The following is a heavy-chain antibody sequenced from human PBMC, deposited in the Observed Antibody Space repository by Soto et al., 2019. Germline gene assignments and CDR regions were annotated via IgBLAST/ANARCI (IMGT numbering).Heavy chain of an antibody. J-gene: IGHJ5*02. D-gene: IGHD2-2*01. Sequence: ASVKVSCKASGYTFTSYGISWVRQAPGQGLEWMGWISAYNGNTNYAQKLQGRVTMTTDTSTSTAYMELSSLRSEDTAVYYCARSRRNIVVVPAEGWFDPWGQGTLVTVSS. CDR3: ARSRRNIVVVPAEGWFDP. CDR1: GYTFTSYG. V-gene: IGHV1-18*01. CDR2: ISAYNGNT.